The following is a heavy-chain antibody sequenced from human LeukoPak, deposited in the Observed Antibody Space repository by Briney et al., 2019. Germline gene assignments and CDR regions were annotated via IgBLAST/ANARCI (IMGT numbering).Heavy chain of an antibody. D-gene: IGHD6-19*01. CDR2: ISSGSSTI. Sequence: GGALRLSCAASGFTFSDYSMAWMRQSPRKGLEGISYISSGSSTIFYADAVKGRFPSYRDNAKNSLFLQLNSLVAEASAVYYCARLGGGWSPYYYYYYLDLWGKGTTVTVSS. J-gene: IGHJ6*03. CDR1: GFTFSDYS. CDR3: ARLGGGWSPYYYYYYLDL. V-gene: IGHV3-11*04.